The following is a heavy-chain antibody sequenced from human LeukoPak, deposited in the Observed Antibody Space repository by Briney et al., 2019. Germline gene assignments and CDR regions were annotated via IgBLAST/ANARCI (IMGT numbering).Heavy chain of an antibody. J-gene: IGHJ4*02. CDR2: ISGSGGST. V-gene: IGHV3-23*01. Sequence: PGGSLRLSCAASGFTFSIYGMSWVRQAPGKGLEWVSLISGSGGSTYYADSVKGRFTISRDNSKSTLILQMNSLRAEDTAVYYCAKSQGYGDYGSDWGQGTLVTVSS. D-gene: IGHD4-17*01. CDR1: GFTFSIYG. CDR3: AKSQGYGDYGSD.